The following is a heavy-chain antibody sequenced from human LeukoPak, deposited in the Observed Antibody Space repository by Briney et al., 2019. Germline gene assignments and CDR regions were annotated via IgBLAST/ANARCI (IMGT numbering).Heavy chain of an antibody. CDR1: GFTFSSYS. J-gene: IGHJ4*02. Sequence: GGSLRLSCAASGFTFSSYSMNWVRQAPGKGLEWVSSISSSSSYIYYADSVKGRFTISRDNAKNSLYLQMYSLRAEDTAVYYCARSGGTVVTAAFDYWGQGTLVTVSS. D-gene: IGHD2-21*02. CDR2: ISSSSSYI. V-gene: IGHV3-21*01. CDR3: ARSGGTVVTAAFDY.